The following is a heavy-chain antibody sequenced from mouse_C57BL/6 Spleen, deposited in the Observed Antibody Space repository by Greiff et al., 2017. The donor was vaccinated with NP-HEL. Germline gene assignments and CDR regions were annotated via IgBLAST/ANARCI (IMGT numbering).Heavy chain of an antibody. CDR1: GYTFTAYT. D-gene: IGHD1-1*01. CDR3: ARHEEGYYGSPNWYFDV. J-gene: IGHJ1*03. CDR2: FYPGSGSI. V-gene: IGHV1-62-2*01. Sequence: VQLQESGAELVKPGASVKLSCKASGYTFTAYTIHWVKQRSGQGLEWIGWFYPGSGSIKYTENFKDKATLPADKSSSTVYMEVSRLTSEDSAVYFCARHEEGYYGSPNWYFDVWGTGTTVTVSS.